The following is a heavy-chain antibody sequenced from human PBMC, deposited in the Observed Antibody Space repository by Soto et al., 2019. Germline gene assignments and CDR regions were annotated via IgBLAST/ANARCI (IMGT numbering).Heavy chain of an antibody. Sequence: QVQLVESGGGVVQPGRSLRLSCAASGFTFSRYGMHWVRQAPGKGLEWVAAVWYDGSNEYYGDSVKGRFIISRDNSKNTLYLQMNSLRAEDTAVYYCAREYKDDSYYMDVWGQGTTVTVSS. V-gene: IGHV3-33*01. D-gene: IGHD1-1*01. CDR1: GFTFSRYG. J-gene: IGHJ6*03. CDR3: AREYKDDSYYMDV. CDR2: VWYDGSNE.